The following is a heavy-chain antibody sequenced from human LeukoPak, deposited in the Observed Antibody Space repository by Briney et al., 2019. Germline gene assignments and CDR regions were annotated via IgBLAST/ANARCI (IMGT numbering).Heavy chain of an antibody. CDR3: ARHGIVVVPAAIPH. J-gene: IGHJ4*02. D-gene: IGHD2-2*02. CDR2: IYYSGST. Sequence: SETLPLTCTVSGGSISSSSYYWGWIRQPPGKGLEWIGSIYYSGSTYYNPSLKSRVTISVDTSKNQFSLKLSSVTAADTAVYYCARHGIVVVPAAIPHWGQGTLVTVSS. V-gene: IGHV4-39*01. CDR1: GGSISSSSYY.